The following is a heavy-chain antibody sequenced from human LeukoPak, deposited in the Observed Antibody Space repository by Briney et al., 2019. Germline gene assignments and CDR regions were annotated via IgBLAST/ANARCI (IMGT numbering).Heavy chain of an antibody. CDR3: ARGRYYYDSSGYYSSYFDY. J-gene: IGHJ4*02. V-gene: IGHV4-34*01. CDR1: GGSFSGYY. Sequence: SETLSLTCAVYGGSFSGYYWSWIRQPPGKGLEWIGEINHSGSTNYNPSLKGRATISVDTSKNQFSLKLSSVTAADTAVYYCARGRYYYDSSGYYSSYFDYWGQGTLVTVSS. CDR2: INHSGST. D-gene: IGHD3-22*01.